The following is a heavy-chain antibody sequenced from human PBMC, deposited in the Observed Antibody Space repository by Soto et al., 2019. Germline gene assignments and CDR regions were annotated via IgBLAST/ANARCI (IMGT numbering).Heavy chain of an antibody. CDR2: IRGSGGSA. D-gene: IGHD3-16*01. CDR1: GFTFSNYA. J-gene: IGHJ4*02. Sequence: GGSLRLSCAASGFTFSNYAMSWVRQAPGKGLEWVSAIRGSGGSAYYADSVKGRFTISRDNSKNTLYLQMNSLRAEDTAVYYCARDGNSTDFVVGSFDYWGQGTLVTVSS. CDR3: ARDGNSTDFVVGSFDY. V-gene: IGHV3-23*01.